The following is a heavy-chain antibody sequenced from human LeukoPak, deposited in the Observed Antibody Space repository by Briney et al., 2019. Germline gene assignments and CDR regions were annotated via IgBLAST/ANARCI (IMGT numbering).Heavy chain of an antibody. V-gene: IGHV3-7*03. D-gene: IGHD3-10*01. CDR2: IKQDGSEK. Sequence: GGSLRLSCTASGFTFSSYWMSWVHQAPGKGLEWVANIKQDGSEKNYVDSVRGRFTISRDNAKNSLHLEMNSLRAEDTAVYYCARDPLWGGSGSYYGHWGQGTLVTVSS. CDR3: ARDPLWGGSGSYYGH. J-gene: IGHJ4*02. CDR1: GFTFSSYW.